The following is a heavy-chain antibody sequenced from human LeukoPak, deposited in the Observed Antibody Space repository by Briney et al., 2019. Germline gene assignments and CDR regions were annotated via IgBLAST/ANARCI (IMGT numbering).Heavy chain of an antibody. CDR2: MNPNSGNT. CDR1: GYTFTSYD. J-gene: IGHJ6*03. V-gene: IGHV1-8*01. D-gene: IGHD6-13*01. CDR3: AREFVAAAEYYYYYMDV. Sequence: ASVKVSCKASGYTFTSYDINWVRLATGQGLEWMGWMNPNSGNTGYAQKFQGRVTMTRNTSISTAYMELSSLRSEDTAVYYCAREFVAAAEYYYYYMDVWGKGTTVTVPS.